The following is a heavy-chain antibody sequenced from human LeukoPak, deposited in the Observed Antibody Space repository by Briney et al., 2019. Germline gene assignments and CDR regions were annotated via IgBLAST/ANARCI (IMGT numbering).Heavy chain of an antibody. V-gene: IGHV4-34*01. D-gene: IGHD3-22*01. CDR2: INHSGST. J-gene: IGHJ4*02. CDR1: GGSFSGYY. CDR3: ARESPNYYDSSGYHIRPGRSFGY. Sequence: PSETLSLTCAVYGGSFSGYYWGWIRQPPGKWLEWLGEINHSGSTNYRPSLKGRVTLSVATSKNHCSLKLRAVNAADTAVYYCARESPNYYDSSGYHIRPGRSFGYWGQGTLVTVSS.